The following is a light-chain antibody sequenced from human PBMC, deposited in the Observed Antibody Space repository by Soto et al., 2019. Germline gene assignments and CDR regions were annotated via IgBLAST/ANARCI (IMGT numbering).Light chain of an antibody. V-gene: IGKV1-9*01. CDR1: QGISSN. Sequence: DIQLTQSPSFLSASVGDRVTITCRASQGISSNLAWYQQKPGKAPKLLIHTASTLQSGVPSRFSGSGSGTEFPLTISSLQPEDFSTYYCQQRKSYPITFGQGTRLEIK. J-gene: IGKJ5*01. CDR3: QQRKSYPIT. CDR2: TAS.